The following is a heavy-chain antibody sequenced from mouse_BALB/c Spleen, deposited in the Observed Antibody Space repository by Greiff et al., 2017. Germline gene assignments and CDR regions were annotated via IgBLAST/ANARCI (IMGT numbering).Heavy chain of an antibody. Sequence: EVKLQESGPGLVKPSQSLSLTCSVTGYSITSGYYWNWIRQFPGNKLEWMGYISYDGSNNYNPSLKNRISITRDTSKNQFFLKLNSVTTEDTATYYCARERTDSSGYAWFAYWGQGTLVTVSA. D-gene: IGHD3-2*01. CDR2: ISYDGSN. J-gene: IGHJ3*01. CDR3: ARERTDSSGYAWFAY. CDR1: GYSITSGYY. V-gene: IGHV3-6*02.